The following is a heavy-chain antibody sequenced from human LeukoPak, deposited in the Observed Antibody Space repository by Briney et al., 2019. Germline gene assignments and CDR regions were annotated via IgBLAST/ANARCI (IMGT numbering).Heavy chain of an antibody. CDR1: GDSVSSNSAA. V-gene: IGHV6-1*01. CDR3: ARGRVTTIANYYYYYIDV. J-gene: IGHJ6*03. Sequence: SQTLSLTCAISGDSVSSNSAAWTLIRQSPSRGLEWLGRTYYRSKWYNEYAVSVQSRITINPDTSKNQFSLQLNSVTPEDTAVYYCARGRVTTIANYYYYYIDVWGKGTTVTVSS. CDR2: TYYRSKWYN. D-gene: IGHD4-17*01.